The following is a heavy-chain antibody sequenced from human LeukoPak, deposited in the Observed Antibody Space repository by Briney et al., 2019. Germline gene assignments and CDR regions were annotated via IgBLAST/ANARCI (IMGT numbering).Heavy chain of an antibody. Sequence: SETLSLTCTVSGGSLSSSNYYWAWIRQPPGKGLEWIATIYYAGATQYNPSLKSRVTISVDTSKNHFSLQVNSVTAADAAVYYCAIPSSDYVDYVSYWGQGTLVTVSS. V-gene: IGHV4-39*02. CDR2: IYYAGAT. CDR3: AIPSSDYVDYVSY. D-gene: IGHD4-17*01. CDR1: GGSLSSSNYY. J-gene: IGHJ4*02.